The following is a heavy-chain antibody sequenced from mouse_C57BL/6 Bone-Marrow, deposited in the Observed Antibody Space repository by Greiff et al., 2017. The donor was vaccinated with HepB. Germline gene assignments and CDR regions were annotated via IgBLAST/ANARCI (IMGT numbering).Heavy chain of an antibody. D-gene: IGHD1-1*01. J-gene: IGHJ3*01. V-gene: IGHV5-4*01. CDR3: ARGYYGSSFAY. CDR1: GFTFSSYA. CDR2: ISDGGSYT. Sequence: EVHLVESGGGLVKPGGSLKLSCAASGFTFSSYAMSWVRQTPEKRLEWVATISDGGSYTYYPDNVKGRFTISRDNAKNNLYLQMSHLKSEDTAMYYCARGYYGSSFAYWGQGTLVTVSA.